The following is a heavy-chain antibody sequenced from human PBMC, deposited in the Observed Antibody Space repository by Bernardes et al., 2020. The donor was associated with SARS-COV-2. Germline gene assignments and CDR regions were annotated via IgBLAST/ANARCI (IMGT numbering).Heavy chain of an antibody. V-gene: IGHV3-23*01. CDR3: AKVRDYDILTGYRNWFDP. CDR2: ISGSGGST. D-gene: IGHD3-9*01. J-gene: IGHJ5*02. CDR1: GFTFSSYA. Sequence: GGSLRLSCAASGFTFSSYAMSWVRQAPGKGLEWVSAISGSGGSTYYADSVKGRFTISRDNSKNTLYLQMNSLRAEDTAVYYCAKVRDYDILTGYRNWFDPWGQGTLVTVSS.